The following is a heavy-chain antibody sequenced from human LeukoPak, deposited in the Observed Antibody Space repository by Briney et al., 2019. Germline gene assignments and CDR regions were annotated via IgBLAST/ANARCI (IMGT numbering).Heavy chain of an antibody. CDR3: ARADSSPGGFDY. V-gene: IGHV3-66*01. CDR1: GFTFSDYY. CDR2: IYSGGST. J-gene: IGHJ4*02. D-gene: IGHD6-13*01. Sequence: PGGSLRLSCAASGFTFSDYYMSWIRQGPGKGLEWVSVIYSGGSTYYADSVKGRFTISRDNSKNTLYLQMNSLRAEDTAVYYCARADSSPGGFDYWGQGTLVTVSS.